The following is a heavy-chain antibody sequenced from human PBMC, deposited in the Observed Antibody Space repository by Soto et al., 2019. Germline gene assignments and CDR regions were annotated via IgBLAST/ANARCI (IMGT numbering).Heavy chain of an antibody. V-gene: IGHV3-53*02. CDR1: GFSVSRNY. Sequence: QLVETGRGLIQPGTSLTLYCAASGFSVSRNYMTWVRQAPGKGLEWVSFVYSGGATFYADSVKGRFILSRDDSQNTMYLQMNNLRAEDTAVYYCARVPGRLWGRGTLVTVAS. J-gene: IGHJ4*02. CDR2: VYSGGAT. CDR3: ARVPGRL. D-gene: IGHD3-10*01.